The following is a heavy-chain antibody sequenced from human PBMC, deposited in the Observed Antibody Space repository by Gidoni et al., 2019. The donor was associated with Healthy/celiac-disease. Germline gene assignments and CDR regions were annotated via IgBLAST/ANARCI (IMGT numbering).Heavy chain of an antibody. CDR3: ARDPRGIAAAGHFDY. Sequence: QVQLVESGGGVVQPGRSLRLSCAASGFTFSSYAMHWVRQAPGKGLEWVAVISYDGSNKYYADSVKGRFTISRDNSKNTLYLQMNSLRAEDTAVYYCARDPRGIAAAGHFDYWGQGTLVTVSS. CDR1: GFTFSSYA. D-gene: IGHD6-13*01. CDR2: ISYDGSNK. V-gene: IGHV3-30-3*01. J-gene: IGHJ4*02.